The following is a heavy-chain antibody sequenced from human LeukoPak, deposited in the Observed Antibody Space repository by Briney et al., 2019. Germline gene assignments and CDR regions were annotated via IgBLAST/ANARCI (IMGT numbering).Heavy chain of an antibody. Sequence: GGSLRLSCAASGFTFNSYSMHWVRQAPGKGLEWVTAISGDETYKFYADSVRGRFTISRDNSKNTVSLQMNSLRGEDTAVYYCAKDDDWGRFKDWGQGTLVTVSS. V-gene: IGHV3-30-3*01. CDR2: ISGDETYK. J-gene: IGHJ1*01. D-gene: IGHD3-16*01. CDR1: GFTFNSYS. CDR3: AKDDDWGRFKD.